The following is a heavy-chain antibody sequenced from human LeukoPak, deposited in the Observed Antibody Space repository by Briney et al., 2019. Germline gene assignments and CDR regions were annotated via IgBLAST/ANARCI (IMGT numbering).Heavy chain of an antibody. CDR3: ARHITVTYDAFDL. V-gene: IGHV4-59*08. Sequence: PSETLPLTCTVSGGSITGYYWSWIRQPPGKGLEWIGYVFYSGGTLYNPSVNSRVSISVDTSKTQFSLKLTSVTAADTAVYYCARHITVTYDAFDLWGRGTMVTVSS. D-gene: IGHD6-19*01. CDR1: GGSITGYY. J-gene: IGHJ3*01. CDR2: VFYSGGT.